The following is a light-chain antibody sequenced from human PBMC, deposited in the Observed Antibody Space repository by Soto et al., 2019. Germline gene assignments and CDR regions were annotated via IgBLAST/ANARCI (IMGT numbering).Light chain of an antibody. V-gene: IGKV3-15*01. Sequence: EIVMTQSPATLSVSPGERATLSCRASQSVSGNLAWYQQRPGQAPRLLVYGASTRATGIPARFSGSGAGTDFTLTINSLQSEDFAVYYCQQYDNWPLTFGGGTKVEIK. CDR3: QQYDNWPLT. CDR2: GAS. J-gene: IGKJ4*01. CDR1: QSVSGN.